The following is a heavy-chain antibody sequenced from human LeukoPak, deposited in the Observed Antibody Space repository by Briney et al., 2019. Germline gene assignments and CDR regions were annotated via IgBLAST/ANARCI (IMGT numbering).Heavy chain of an antibody. CDR1: GGTFSSYA. V-gene: IGHV1-69*04. D-gene: IGHD6-6*01. CDR3: ARALSSSSTPDYDY. Sequence: SVKVSCKASGGTFSSYAISWVRQAPGQGLEWMGRIIPILGIANYAQKFQGRVTITADKSTSTAYMELSSLRSEDTAVYYCARALSSSSTPDYDYWGQGTLVTVSS. J-gene: IGHJ4*02. CDR2: IIPILGIA.